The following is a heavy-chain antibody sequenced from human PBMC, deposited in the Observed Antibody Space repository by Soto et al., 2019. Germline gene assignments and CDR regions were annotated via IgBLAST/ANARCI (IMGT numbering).Heavy chain of an antibody. CDR1: GGTFSSYA. Sequence: GASVKVSCKASGGTFSSYAISWVRQAPGQGLEWMGGIIPIFGTANYAQKFQGRVTITADESTSTAYMELSSLRSEDTAVYYCARDMRVVTPRFRAPGDWFDPWGQGTLVTV. V-gene: IGHV1-69*13. CDR2: IIPIFGTA. J-gene: IGHJ5*02. D-gene: IGHD2-21*02. CDR3: ARDMRVVTPRFRAPGDWFDP.